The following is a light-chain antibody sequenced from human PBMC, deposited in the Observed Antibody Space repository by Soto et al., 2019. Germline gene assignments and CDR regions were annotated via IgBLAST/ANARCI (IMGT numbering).Light chain of an antibody. V-gene: IGLV1-44*01. Sequence: QSVLTQPPSASGTPGQRVTISCSGSSSNIGSKIVNWYQQLPGTAPKILIYTNNQRPSGVPDRFSDSKSGTSASLAISGLQSEDEDDYDCAAWDGSLQTWVFGGGTKVTVL. CDR1: SSNIGSKI. J-gene: IGLJ3*02. CDR2: TNN. CDR3: AAWDGSLQTWV.